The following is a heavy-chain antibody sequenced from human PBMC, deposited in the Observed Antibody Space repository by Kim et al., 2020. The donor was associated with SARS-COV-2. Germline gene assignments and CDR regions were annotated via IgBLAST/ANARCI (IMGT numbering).Heavy chain of an antibody. CDR1: GGTFSSYA. Sequence: SVKVSCKASGGTFSSYAISWVRQAPGQGLEWMGRIIPILGIANYAQKFQGRVTITADKSTSTAYMELSSLRSEDTAVYYCARDDGRLGEGSGSYYTLAYWGQGTLVTVSS. J-gene: IGHJ4*02. CDR2: IIPILGIA. D-gene: IGHD3-10*01. V-gene: IGHV1-69*04. CDR3: ARDDGRLGEGSGSYYTLAY.